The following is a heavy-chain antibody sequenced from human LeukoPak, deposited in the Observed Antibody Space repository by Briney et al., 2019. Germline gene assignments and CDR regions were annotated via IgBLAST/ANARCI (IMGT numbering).Heavy chain of an antibody. D-gene: IGHD6-19*01. J-gene: IGHJ3*02. CDR3: ARGGRRAGSAFDI. CDR2: TSHSGST. V-gene: IGHV4-34*01. Sequence: SETLSLTCAVYGGSFSGYYWTWIRQPPGKGLEWIGETSHSGSTNYNSSLKSRVTISVDTSKNRFSLKLTSLTAADTAVYYCARGGRRAGSAFDIWGQGTMVTVSS. CDR1: GGSFSGYY.